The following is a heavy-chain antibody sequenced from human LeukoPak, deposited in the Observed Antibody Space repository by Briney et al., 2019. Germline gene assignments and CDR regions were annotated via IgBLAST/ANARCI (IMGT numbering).Heavy chain of an antibody. V-gene: IGHV3-21*01. CDR1: GFTFSSYN. J-gene: IGHJ4*02. CDR2: ISSTSSYI. CDR3: ARVTGSYAEIDY. Sequence: PGGSLRLSCEASGFTFSSYNMNWVRQAPGKGLEWVSSISSTSSYIYYTDSLKGRFTISRDNAKNSLYLQMNDLRAEDTAVYYCARVTGSYAEIDYWGQGTLVTVSP. D-gene: IGHD2-2*01.